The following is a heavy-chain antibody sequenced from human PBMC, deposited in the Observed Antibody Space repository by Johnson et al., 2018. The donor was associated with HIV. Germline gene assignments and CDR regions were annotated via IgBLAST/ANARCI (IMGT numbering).Heavy chain of an antibody. CDR1: GFTFSSYA. J-gene: IGHJ3*02. Sequence: QVQLVESGGGVVQPGRSLRLSCAASGFTFSSYAMHWVRQAPGKGLEWVAVISYDGRNKYYADSVKGRFTISRDNSKNTLYLQMNSLRAEDTAVYYCARAHDAFDIWGQGTMVTVSS. V-gene: IGHV3-30*04. CDR2: ISYDGRNK. CDR3: ARAHDAFDI.